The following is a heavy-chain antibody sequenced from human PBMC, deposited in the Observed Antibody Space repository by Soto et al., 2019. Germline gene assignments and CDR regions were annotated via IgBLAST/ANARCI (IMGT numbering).Heavy chain of an antibody. Sequence: ASVKVSCKASGYTFTSYAMHWVRQAPGQRLEWMGWINAGNGNTKYSQKFQGRVTITRDTSASTAYMELSSLRSEDTAVYYCARAGRDDYGDYLIFDYWGQGTLVTVSS. V-gene: IGHV1-3*01. CDR2: INAGNGNT. J-gene: IGHJ4*02. CDR3: ARAGRDDYGDYLIFDY. D-gene: IGHD4-17*01. CDR1: GYTFTSYA.